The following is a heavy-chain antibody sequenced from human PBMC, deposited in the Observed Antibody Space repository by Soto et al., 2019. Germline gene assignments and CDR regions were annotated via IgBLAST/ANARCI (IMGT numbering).Heavy chain of an antibody. CDR1: GGPITDYY. CDR3: AGEGPPAPADRRVDF. J-gene: IGHJ4*02. Sequence: QVQLQESGPGLVKPSETLSLTCTVSGGPITDYYWSWIRQPPGKGLEWIGYVSYTGATNYSPSLRSRVSILLHTSKNQFSLRLDSVTAADTAIYFCAGEGPPAPADRRVDFWGQGTQVTVSS. CDR2: VSYTGAT. V-gene: IGHV4-59*01.